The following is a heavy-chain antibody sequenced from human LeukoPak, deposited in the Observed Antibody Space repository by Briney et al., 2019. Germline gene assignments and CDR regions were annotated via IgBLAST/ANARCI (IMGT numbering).Heavy chain of an antibody. Sequence: GSSVKVSCKASGGTFSSYTINWVRQAPGQGLEWIGGIIPIYGAANYAQKFQGRVTITADESTSAAYMGLSSLRSEDTAVYFCARGLKENYYYYAMDVWGQGTTVTVSS. CDR1: GGTFSSYT. V-gene: IGHV1-69*01. CDR3: ARGLKENYYYYAMDV. J-gene: IGHJ6*02. CDR2: IIPIYGAA.